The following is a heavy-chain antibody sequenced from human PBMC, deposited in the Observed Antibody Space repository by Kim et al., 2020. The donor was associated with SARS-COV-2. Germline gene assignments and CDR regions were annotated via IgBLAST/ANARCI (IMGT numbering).Heavy chain of an antibody. J-gene: IGHJ4*02. CDR2: IKQDGSEK. Sequence: GGSLRLSCAASGFTFSSYWMSWVRQAPGKGLEWVANIKQDGSEKYYVDSVKGRFTISRDNAKNSLYLQMNSLRAEDTAVYYCARDVSSVLRYFDWLLHGFDYWGQGTLVTVSS. D-gene: IGHD3-9*01. CDR3: ARDVSSVLRYFDWLLHGFDY. V-gene: IGHV3-7*03. CDR1: GFTFSSYW.